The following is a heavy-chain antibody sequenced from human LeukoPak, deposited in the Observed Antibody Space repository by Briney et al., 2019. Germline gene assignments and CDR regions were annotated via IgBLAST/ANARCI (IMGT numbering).Heavy chain of an antibody. V-gene: IGHV3-23*01. Sequence: PGGSLRLSCAASGFTFSSYAMSWVRQAPGKGLEWVSAISGSGGSTYYADSVKGRFTISRDNSKNTLYLQMNSLRAEDTALYYCARGSSAILMLVYWGQGTLVTVSS. CDR3: ARGSSAILMLVY. D-gene: IGHD2-15*01. CDR1: GFTFSSYA. CDR2: ISGSGGST. J-gene: IGHJ4*02.